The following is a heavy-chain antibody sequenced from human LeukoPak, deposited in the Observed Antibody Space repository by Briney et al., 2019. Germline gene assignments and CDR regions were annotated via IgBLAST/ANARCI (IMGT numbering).Heavy chain of an antibody. CDR2: IYTSGST. CDR1: GGSISSYY. D-gene: IGHD3-16*02. J-gene: IGHJ4*02. CDR3: ARHGDSTYYDYVWGSYRYSAFDY. Sequence: SETLSLTCTVSGGSISSYYWSWIRQPPGKGLEWIGYIYTSGSTNYNPSLKSRVTISVDTSKNQFSLKLSSVTAADTAVYYCARHGDSTYYDYVWGSYRYSAFDYWGQGTLVTVSS. V-gene: IGHV4-4*09.